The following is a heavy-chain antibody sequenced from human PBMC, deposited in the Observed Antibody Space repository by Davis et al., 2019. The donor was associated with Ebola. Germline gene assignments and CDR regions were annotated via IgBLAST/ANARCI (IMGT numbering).Heavy chain of an antibody. CDR3: AASTSSPLVNDY. CDR2: IYYSGST. Sequence: LRLSCTVSGGSISSGGYYWSWIRQHPGKGLEWIGYIYYSGSTYYNPSLKSRVTISVDTSKNQFSLKLSSVTAADTAVYYCAASTSSPLVNDYWGQGTLVTVSS. J-gene: IGHJ4*02. V-gene: IGHV4-31*03. CDR1: GGSISSGGYY. D-gene: IGHD6-13*01.